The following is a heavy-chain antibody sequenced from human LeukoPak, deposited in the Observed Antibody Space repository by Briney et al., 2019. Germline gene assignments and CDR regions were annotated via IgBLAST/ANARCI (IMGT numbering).Heavy chain of an antibody. CDR2: ISSDGSST. CDR3: ATAIAVAGDFDY. J-gene: IGHJ4*02. V-gene: IGHV3-74*01. CDR1: GFTFSSYW. Sequence: GSLRLSCAASGFTFSSYWMHWVRQPPGKGLVWVSRISSDGSSTSYADSVKGRFTISRDNAKNTLYLQMNSLRAEDTAVYYCATAIAVAGDFDYWGQGTPVTVSS. D-gene: IGHD6-19*01.